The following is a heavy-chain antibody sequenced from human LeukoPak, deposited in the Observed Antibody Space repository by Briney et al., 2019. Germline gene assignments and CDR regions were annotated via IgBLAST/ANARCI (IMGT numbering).Heavy chain of an antibody. Sequence: PGGTLRLSCAASGFTFSSYGMRRVRQAPRKGLEWVSAISGSGGSTYYADSVKGRFTISRDNSKNTLYLQMHSLRAEDTAVYYCAKESLRVVPSATFDYWGQGTPVTVSS. V-gene: IGHV3-23*01. CDR2: ISGSGGST. CDR1: GFTFSSYG. D-gene: IGHD2-2*01. J-gene: IGHJ4*02. CDR3: AKESLRVVPSATFDY.